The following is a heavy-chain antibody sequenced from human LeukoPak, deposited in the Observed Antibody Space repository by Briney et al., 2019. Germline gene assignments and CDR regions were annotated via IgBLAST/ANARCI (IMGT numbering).Heavy chain of an antibody. CDR2: ISGSGGST. D-gene: IGHD6-13*01. CDR3: AKDPYSSSWYGAYFDY. Sequence: GGSLRLSCAASGFTFSSYTMSWVRQAPGKGLEWVSGISGSGGSTDYADSVKGRFTISRDNSKNTLYLQMNSLRAEDTAVYYCAKDPYSSSWYGAYFDYWGQGTLVTVSS. CDR1: GFTFSSYT. J-gene: IGHJ4*02. V-gene: IGHV3-23*01.